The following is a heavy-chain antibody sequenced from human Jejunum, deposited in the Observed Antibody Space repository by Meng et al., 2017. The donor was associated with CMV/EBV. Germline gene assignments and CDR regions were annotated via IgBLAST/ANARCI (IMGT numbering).Heavy chain of an antibody. CDR1: YG. CDR3: AKEDGTYTSGWPSYYYGMDV. CDR2: IRYDGSDK. V-gene: IGHV3-30*02. D-gene: IGHD6-19*01. Sequence: YGMHWVRQAPGKGLEWVAYIRYDGSDKYYTDAVKGRFTISRGNSQSTLYLQMNSLRAEDTALYYCAKEDGTYTSGWPSYYYGMDVWGRGTTVTVSS. J-gene: IGHJ6*02.